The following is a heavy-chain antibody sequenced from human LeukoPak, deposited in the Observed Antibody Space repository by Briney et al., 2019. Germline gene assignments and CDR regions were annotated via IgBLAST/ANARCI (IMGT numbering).Heavy chain of an antibody. V-gene: IGHV4-34*01. CDR1: GGSFSGYY. CDR3: ASLNRVARYYYGSGNDP. CDR2: INHSGST. Sequence: SETLSLTCAVYGGSFSGYYWSWIRQPPGKGLEWIGEINHSGSTNYNPSLKSRVTISVDTSKNQFSLKLSSVTAADTAVYYCASLNRVARYYYGSGNDPWGQGTLVTVSS. J-gene: IGHJ5*02. D-gene: IGHD3-10*01.